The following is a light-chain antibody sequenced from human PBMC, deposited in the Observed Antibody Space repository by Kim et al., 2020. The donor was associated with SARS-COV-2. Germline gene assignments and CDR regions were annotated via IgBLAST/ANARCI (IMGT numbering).Light chain of an antibody. J-gene: IGLJ2*01. CDR3: ASWDDSLGARV. CDR1: RSNIGINY. V-gene: IGLV1-47*01. CDR2: KNN. Sequence: ELTQPPSASGTPGQRVTISCSGSRSNIGINYAYWYQQVPGTAPKLLIYKNNQRPSGIPDRFSASKSGTSASLAISGLRSEDEADYYCASWDDSLGARVFGGGTQLTVL.